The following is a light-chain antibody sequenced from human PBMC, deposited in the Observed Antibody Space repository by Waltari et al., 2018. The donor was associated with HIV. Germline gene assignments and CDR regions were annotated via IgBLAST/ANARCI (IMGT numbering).Light chain of an antibody. V-gene: IGKV3-20*01. Sequence: EIVLTQSPGTLSLSPRKRATLSCRASQTITNNYLACYQQKPGQAPRLLISGALTRATGIPARFRVNASGTDFTLTSSRLEPEDVAVYFCQQYGDPPWTFGQGTKVEIK. J-gene: IGKJ1*01. CDR3: QQYGDPPWT. CDR1: QTITNNY. CDR2: GAL.